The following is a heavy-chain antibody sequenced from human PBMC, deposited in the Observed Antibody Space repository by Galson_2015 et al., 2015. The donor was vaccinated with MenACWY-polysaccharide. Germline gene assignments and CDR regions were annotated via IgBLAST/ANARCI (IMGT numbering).Heavy chain of an antibody. J-gene: IGHJ3*02. V-gene: IGHV3-7*01. D-gene: IGHD6-13*01. CDR2: IKEDGSDR. CDR3: ARDRGYLAFDI. Sequence: SLRLSCAASGFTFSSYWMSWVRQAPGKGLELVANIKEDGSDRYYVDSVKGRFTISRDNAKNSLYLQMNSLRAEDTAVYFCARDRGYLAFDIWGQGTMVAVSS. CDR1: GFTFSSYW.